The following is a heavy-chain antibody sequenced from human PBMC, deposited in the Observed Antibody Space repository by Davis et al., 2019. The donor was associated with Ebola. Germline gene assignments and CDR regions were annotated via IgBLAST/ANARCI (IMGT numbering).Heavy chain of an antibody. CDR3: AGGLVEVADY. V-gene: IGHV1-69*02. J-gene: IGHJ4*02. CDR1: GGTFSSYT. CDR2: IISILGIA. Sequence: AASVKVSCKASGGTFSSYTISWVRQAPGQGLEWMGRIISILGIANYAQKFQGRVTITADKSTSTAYMELSSLRSEDTAVYYCAGGLVEVADYWGQGTLVTVSS. D-gene: IGHD2-15*01.